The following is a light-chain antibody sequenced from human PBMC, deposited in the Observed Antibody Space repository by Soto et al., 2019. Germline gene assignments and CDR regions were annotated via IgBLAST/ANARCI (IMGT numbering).Light chain of an antibody. Sequence: QSALTQPRSVSESPGQSVTISCTGTSSDVGGYNYVSWYQQHPGKDPKLMIYDVTKRPSGVPDRFSGSKSGNTASLTISGLQAEDEADYYCCSNAGSYTWVFGGGTKLTVL. V-gene: IGLV2-11*01. J-gene: IGLJ3*02. CDR1: SSDVGGYNY. CDR2: DVT. CDR3: CSNAGSYTWV.